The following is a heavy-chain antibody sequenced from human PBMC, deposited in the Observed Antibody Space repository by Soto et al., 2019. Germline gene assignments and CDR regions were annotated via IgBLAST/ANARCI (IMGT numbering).Heavy chain of an antibody. CDR3: ARDRGAGRENYFGMDV. CDR1: GFTFDLNG. Sequence: PGGTLRLSCVASGFTFDLNGLHWVRQAPGKGLEWVTVISYDGSDKYYADSLKGRVTVSRDISKNTLYLHMDSLRTEDTAIYYCARDRGAGRENYFGMDVWGQGTTVTVSS. V-gene: IGHV3-30-3*01. CDR2: ISYDGSDK. D-gene: IGHD3-10*01. J-gene: IGHJ6*02.